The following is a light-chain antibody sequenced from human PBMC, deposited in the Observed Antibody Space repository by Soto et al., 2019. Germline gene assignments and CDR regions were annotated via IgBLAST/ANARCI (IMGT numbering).Light chain of an antibody. CDR2: EGS. J-gene: IGLJ2*01. CDR1: SSDVGSYNL. V-gene: IGLV2-14*02. Sequence: QSALTQPASVSGSPGQSITISCTGTSSDVGSYNLVSWYQQHPGKAPKLMIYEGSKRPSGVSNRFSGSKSGTSASLAISGLRSEDEADYYCAAWDDSLSGSVVFGGGTKLTVL. CDR3: AAWDDSLSGSVV.